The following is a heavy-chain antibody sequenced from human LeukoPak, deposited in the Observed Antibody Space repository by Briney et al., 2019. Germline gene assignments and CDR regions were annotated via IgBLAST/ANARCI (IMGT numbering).Heavy chain of an antibody. CDR1: QLTFNRYV. J-gene: IGHJ2*01. Sequence: GSLRLPCTSSQLTFNRYVMAWVRQAPGKGLEWVSTISASGGTTYYADSVQGRFTISRDNSKNTLYLQMNSLRAEDTAVYYCATLYGDYNWYFDLWGRGTLVTVSS. D-gene: IGHD4-17*01. V-gene: IGHV3-23*01. CDR2: ISASGGTT. CDR3: ATLYGDYNWYFDL.